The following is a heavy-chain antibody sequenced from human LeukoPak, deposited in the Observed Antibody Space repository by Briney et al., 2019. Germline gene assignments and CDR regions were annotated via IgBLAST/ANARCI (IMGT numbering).Heavy chain of an antibody. D-gene: IGHD2-2*01. CDR3: ARVPNPPLAVPAAPPGYFQH. V-gene: IGHV1-3*01. J-gene: IGHJ1*01. CDR1: GYTFTSYA. Sequence: ASVKVSCKASGYTFTSYAMHWGRQAPGQRLEWMGWINAGNGNTKYSQKFQGRVTITGDTSASTAYMELSSLRSEDTAVYYCARVPNPPLAVPAAPPGYFQHRGQGTLVTVSS. CDR2: INAGNGNT.